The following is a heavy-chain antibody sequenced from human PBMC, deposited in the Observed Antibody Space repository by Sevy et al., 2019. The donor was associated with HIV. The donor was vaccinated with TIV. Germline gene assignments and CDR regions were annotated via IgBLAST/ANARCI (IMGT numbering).Heavy chain of an antibody. CDR2: IYSSGST. Sequence: SETLSLTCTVSGGSISSYYWSWIRQPPGKGLEWVGYIYSSGSTNYNPSLKSRVTISVDTPKNQFSLKLSSVTAADTAVYYCARVGLARYFFDSWGQGNLVTVSS. J-gene: IGHJ4*02. CDR1: GGSISSYY. V-gene: IGHV4-59*13. CDR3: ARVGLARYFFDS.